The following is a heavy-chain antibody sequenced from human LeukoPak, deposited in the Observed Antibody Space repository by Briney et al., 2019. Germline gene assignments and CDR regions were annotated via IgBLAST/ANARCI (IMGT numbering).Heavy chain of an antibody. CDR1: GFTFSRYS. J-gene: IGHJ6*03. Sequence: GGSLRLSCAASGFTFSRYSMNWVRQAPGKGLEWVASISSTSTFIYSADSVKGRFTISRDTAKNSLFLQMNSLRAEDTAIYYCARDYFDSSDYPQTYYYYYMDAWGKGTTVTVSS. D-gene: IGHD3-22*01. CDR3: ARDYFDSSDYPQTYYYYYMDA. CDR2: ISSTSTFI. V-gene: IGHV3-21*01.